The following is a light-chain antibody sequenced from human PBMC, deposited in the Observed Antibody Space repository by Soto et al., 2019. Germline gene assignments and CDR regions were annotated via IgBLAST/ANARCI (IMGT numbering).Light chain of an antibody. CDR2: AAS. CDR3: QHCNTSWT. V-gene: IGKV3-20*01. J-gene: IGKJ1*01. CDR1: QSVSNNY. Sequence: EFVLTQSPGTLSVSPGERATLSGMASQSVSNNYLAWYQQKPGQAPRLLIYAASSRATGIPVRFSGSGSGTDFTLSISRLEPEDFATYYCQHCNTSWTFGQGTKVDI.